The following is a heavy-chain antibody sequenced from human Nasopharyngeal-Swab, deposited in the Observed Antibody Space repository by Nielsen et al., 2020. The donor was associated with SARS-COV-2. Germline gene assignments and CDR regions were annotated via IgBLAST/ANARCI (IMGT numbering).Heavy chain of an antibody. J-gene: IGHJ4*02. V-gene: IGHV3-74*01. CDR2: IKSDGSST. Sequence: GGSLRLSCAASGFTFDDYAMHWVRQAPGKGLVWVARIKSDGSSTNYADSVKGRFTISRDNAKNTLYLQMNSLRAEDTAVYYCARAYYFDSWGQGTLVTISS. CDR3: ARAYYFDS. CDR1: GFTFDDYA.